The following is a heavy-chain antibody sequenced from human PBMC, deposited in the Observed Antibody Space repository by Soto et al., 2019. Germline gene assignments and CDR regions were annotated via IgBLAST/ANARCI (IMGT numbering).Heavy chain of an antibody. J-gene: IGHJ5*02. CDR3: ARKGRDRFDP. V-gene: IGHV4-34*01. CDR2: INHSGST. Sequence: LSLTCAVYGGSFSGYYWSWIRQPPGKGLEWIGEINHSGSTNYNPSLKSRVTISVDTSKNQFSLKLSSVTAADTAVYYCARKGRDRFDPWGQGTLVTVSS. D-gene: IGHD3-10*01. CDR1: GGSFSGYY.